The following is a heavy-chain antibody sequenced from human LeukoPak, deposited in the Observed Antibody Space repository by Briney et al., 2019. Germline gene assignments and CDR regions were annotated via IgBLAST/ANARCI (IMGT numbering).Heavy chain of an antibody. CDR3: ARDPGTTLSYYYYMDV. Sequence: GGSLRLSCAASGFTFSSYWMSWVRQAPGKGLEWVANIKQDGSEKYYVDSVKGRFTISRDNAKNSLYLQMNSLRAEDTAVYYCARDPGTTLSYYYYMDVWGKGITVTVSS. CDR2: IKQDGSEK. CDR1: GFTFSSYW. V-gene: IGHV3-7*01. D-gene: IGHD1-7*01. J-gene: IGHJ6*03.